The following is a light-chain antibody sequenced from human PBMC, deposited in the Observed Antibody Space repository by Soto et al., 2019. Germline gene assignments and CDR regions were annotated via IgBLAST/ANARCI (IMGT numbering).Light chain of an antibody. CDR1: QSVSSY. CDR3: QQRSDWPLT. Sequence: EIVLTQSPTTLSLSPGERATLSCRASQSVSSYFAWYQQKPGHAPRLLIYDASTRAAGIPARFSGSGSGTDFTLTISSLEPEDFAVYYCQQRSDWPLTFGGGTKVEIK. J-gene: IGKJ4*01. V-gene: IGKV3-11*01. CDR2: DAS.